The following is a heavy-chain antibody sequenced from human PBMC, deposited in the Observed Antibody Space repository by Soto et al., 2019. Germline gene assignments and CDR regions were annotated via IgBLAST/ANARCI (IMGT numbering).Heavy chain of an antibody. CDR3: ERGDSSSHLKWFAP. Sequence: GGSLRLSCAASGFTFNNYWMHWVRQAPGKGLVWVSRINSDGSSTSYADSLKGRFTISRDNAKNTLYLQMNSLRAEDTAVYYCERGDSSSHLKWFAPWGQGXLVTVSS. J-gene: IGHJ5*02. V-gene: IGHV3-74*01. CDR2: INSDGSST. CDR1: GFTFNNYW. D-gene: IGHD6-6*01.